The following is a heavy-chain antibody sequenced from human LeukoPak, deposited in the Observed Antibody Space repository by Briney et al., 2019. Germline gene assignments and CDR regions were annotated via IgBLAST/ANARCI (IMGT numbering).Heavy chain of an antibody. CDR2: IYSGGST. D-gene: IGHD3-9*01. Sequence: GGSLRLSCAASGFTVSSNYMSWVRQAPGKGLEWVSVIYSGGSTYYADSVKGRFTISRDNSKNTLYLQMNSLRAEDTAVYYCARDSSFYYEILTGYHDWGQGTLVTVSS. V-gene: IGHV3-66*01. J-gene: IGHJ4*02. CDR1: GFTVSSNY. CDR3: ARDSSFYYEILTGYHD.